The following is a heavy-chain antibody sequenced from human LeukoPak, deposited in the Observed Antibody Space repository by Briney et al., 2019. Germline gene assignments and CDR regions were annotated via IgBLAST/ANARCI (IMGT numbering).Heavy chain of an antibody. J-gene: IGHJ5*02. CDR3: ARHSPQLLEWGGNWFDP. CDR1: GYSFTSYW. V-gene: IGHV5-51*01. D-gene: IGHD2-2*01. Sequence: GESLKISCKASGYSFTSYWIGWVRQMPGKGLEWMGIIYPGGSDTRYSPSFQGQVTISADKSISTAYLQWSSLKASDTAMYYCARHSPQLLEWGGNWFDPWGQGTLVTVSS. CDR2: IYPGGSDT.